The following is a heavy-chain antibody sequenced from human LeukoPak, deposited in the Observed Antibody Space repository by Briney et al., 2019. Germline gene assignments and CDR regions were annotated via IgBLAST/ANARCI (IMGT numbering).Heavy chain of an antibody. Sequence: ASVKVSCKASGYTFTSYAMHWVRQAPGQRLEWMGWVNTGNGDTRFSQKFQARITITRGTSPTTAYMELSSLSSEDTAVYYCARARYSSSPDDYFDHWGQGTLVTVSS. V-gene: IGHV1-3*04. CDR2: VNTGNGDT. CDR1: GYTFTSYA. CDR3: ARARYSSSPDDYFDH. D-gene: IGHD6-6*01. J-gene: IGHJ4*02.